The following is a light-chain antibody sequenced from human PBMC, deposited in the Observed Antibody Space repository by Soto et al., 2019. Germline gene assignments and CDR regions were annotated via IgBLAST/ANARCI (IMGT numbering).Light chain of an antibody. V-gene: IGKV3-11*01. CDR3: KPRSKWPKT. CDR1: QSVSSY. CDR2: DAS. J-gene: IGKJ1*01. Sequence: EIVLTQSPATLSLSPGERATLSCRASQSVSSYLAWYQQKPGQAPRLLIYDASNRATGIPARFSGSGSRTDFTLTSSSLEPEDFAVYNCKPRSKWPKTFGQGTKVEIK.